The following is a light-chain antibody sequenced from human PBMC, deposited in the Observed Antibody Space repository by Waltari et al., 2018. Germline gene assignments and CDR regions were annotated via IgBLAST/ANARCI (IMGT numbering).Light chain of an antibody. CDR3: QTGGHGTWV. Sequence: QLVLTQSPSASASLGASVKLTCTLSSGHSSTVIAWLQQQPEKGPRYLMKVNSDGSHSKGGEIPDRFSGSSSGAERYLTISSVQPEDEADYYCQTGGHGTWVFGGGTKLTVL. V-gene: IGLV4-69*01. J-gene: IGLJ3*02. CDR1: SGHSSTV. CDR2: VNSDGSH.